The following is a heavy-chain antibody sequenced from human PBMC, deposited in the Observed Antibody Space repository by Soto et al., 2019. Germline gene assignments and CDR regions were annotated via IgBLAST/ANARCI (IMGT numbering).Heavy chain of an antibody. J-gene: IGHJ4*02. V-gene: IGHV3-74*01. Sequence: GRTLRLSCAASGFSFGSYWIHWVRQASGKGLLWVSRIKGDGVTTNYADSVKGRFTVSRDNAENTVYLQMNSLRAEDTAIYYCARGGLHGYYKDNWGQGTLVTVS. CDR1: GFSFGSYW. D-gene: IGHD3-9*01. CDR3: ARGGLHGYYKDN. CDR2: IKGDGVTT.